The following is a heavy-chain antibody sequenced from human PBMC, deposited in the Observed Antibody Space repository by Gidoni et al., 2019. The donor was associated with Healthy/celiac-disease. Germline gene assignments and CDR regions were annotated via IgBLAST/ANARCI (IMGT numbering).Heavy chain of an antibody. CDR1: GGYLSGYY. V-gene: IGHV4-34*01. CDR2: INHSGST. Sequence: QVQLQQWGAGLLKPSETLSLTSAVYGGYLSGYYWSWIRQPPGKGLEWIGEINHSGSTNYKPSLKSRVTISVDTSKNQFSLKLSSVTAADTAVYYCARVDFWSGYPLDYWGQGTLVTVSS. D-gene: IGHD3-3*01. J-gene: IGHJ4*02. CDR3: ARVDFWSGYPLDY.